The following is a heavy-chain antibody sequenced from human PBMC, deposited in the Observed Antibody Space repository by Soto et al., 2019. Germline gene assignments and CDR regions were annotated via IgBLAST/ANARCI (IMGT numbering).Heavy chain of an antibody. CDR2: IIPIFGTA. D-gene: IGHD2-15*01. Sequence: SVKVSCKASGGTFSSYAISWVRQAPGQGLEWMGGIIPIFGTANYAQKFQGRVTITADESTSTAYMELSSLRSEDTAVYYCASNEGLEYCSGGSCYSRDYWGQGTLVTVSS. J-gene: IGHJ4*02. V-gene: IGHV1-69*13. CDR1: GGTFSSYA. CDR3: ASNEGLEYCSGGSCYSRDY.